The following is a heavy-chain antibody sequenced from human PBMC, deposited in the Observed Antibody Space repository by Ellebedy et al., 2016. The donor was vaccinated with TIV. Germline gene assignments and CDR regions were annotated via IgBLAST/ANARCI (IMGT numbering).Heavy chain of an antibody. V-gene: IGHV1-69*13. Sequence: ASVKVSCXTSGGTFSSYAVSWVRQAPGQGLEWMGGIIGMFGTTTYAQKFQGRITVSADESTSTAYMELTSLRSDDTAVYYSARAHTYYFYYMGVWGKGTTVTVSS. CDR2: IIGMFGTT. CDR1: GGTFSSYA. J-gene: IGHJ6*03. CDR3: ARAHTYYFYYMGV.